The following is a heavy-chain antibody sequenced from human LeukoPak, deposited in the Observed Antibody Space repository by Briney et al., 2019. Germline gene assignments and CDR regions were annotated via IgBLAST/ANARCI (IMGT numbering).Heavy chain of an antibody. V-gene: IGHV3-23*01. CDR3: ANSDYGPADY. J-gene: IGHJ4*02. D-gene: IGHD4-17*01. CDR2: ISGGSERI. Sequence: PGGSLRLSCAASGFTFSSYPMTWVRQAPGKGLEWVSSISGGSERIYYADSVKGRFTISRDNSKNMLYLRMDSLEAEDTAVYYCANSDYGPADYWGQGTLVTVSS. CDR1: GFTFSSYP.